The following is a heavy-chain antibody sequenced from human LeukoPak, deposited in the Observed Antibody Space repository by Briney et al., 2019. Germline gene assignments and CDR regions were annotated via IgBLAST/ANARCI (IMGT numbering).Heavy chain of an antibody. V-gene: IGHV4-30-2*01. D-gene: IGHD4-17*01. CDR2: IYHSGST. J-gene: IGHJ4*02. CDR3: ARSGIYGDSDY. CDR1: GGSISSGGYS. Sequence: SETLSLTCAVSGGSISSGGYSWSWIRQPPGKGLEWIGYIYHSGSTYYNPSLKSRVTISVDRSKNQFSLKLSSVTAADTAVYYCARSGIYGDSDYWGQGTLVTVSS.